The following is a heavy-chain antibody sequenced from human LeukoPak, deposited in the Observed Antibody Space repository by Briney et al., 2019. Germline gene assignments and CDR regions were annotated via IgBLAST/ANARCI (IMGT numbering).Heavy chain of an antibody. V-gene: IGHV1-2*02. D-gene: IGHD2-2*01. CDR2: INPNDGDT. CDR3: ARANFLYCSSTTCLFDY. J-gene: IGHJ4*02. CDR1: GYTFTDYY. Sequence: ASVRVSCKASGYTFTDYYMHWVRQAPGQGFEWMGWINPNDGDTNYAQKFQGRVTMTRDTSISTAHMEVSRLRSDDTAVYYCARANFLYCSSTTCLFDYWAREPWLPSRQ.